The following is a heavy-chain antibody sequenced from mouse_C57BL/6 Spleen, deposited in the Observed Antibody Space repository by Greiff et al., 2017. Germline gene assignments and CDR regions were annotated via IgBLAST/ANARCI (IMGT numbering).Heavy chain of an antibody. Sequence: VKLQESGAELVKPGASVKISCKASGYAFSSYWMNWVKQRPGKGLEWIGQIYPGDGDTNYNGKFKGKATLTADKSSSTAYMQLSSLTSEDSAVYFCASSGYYGPFDYWGQGTTLTVSS. V-gene: IGHV1-80*01. J-gene: IGHJ2*01. D-gene: IGHD1-1*01. CDR2: IYPGDGDT. CDR3: ASSGYYGPFDY. CDR1: GYAFSSYW.